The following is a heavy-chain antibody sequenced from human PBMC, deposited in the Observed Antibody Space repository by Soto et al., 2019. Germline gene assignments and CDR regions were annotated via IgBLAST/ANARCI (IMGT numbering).Heavy chain of an antibody. V-gene: IGHV4-34*01. CDR3: ARGKSIAVAGTWRYYYYYYGMDV. J-gene: IGHJ6*02. D-gene: IGHD6-19*01. Sequence: PSETLSLTCAVYGGSFSGYYWSWIRQPPGKGLEWIGEINHSGSTNYNPSLNSRVTLSVDTSKNQFSLTLSTVTAADTAVYYCARGKSIAVAGTWRYYYYYYGMDVWGQGTTVTVSS. CDR2: INHSGST. CDR1: GGSFSGYY.